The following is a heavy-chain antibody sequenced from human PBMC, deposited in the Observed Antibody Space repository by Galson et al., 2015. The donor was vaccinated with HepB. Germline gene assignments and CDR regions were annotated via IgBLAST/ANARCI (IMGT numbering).Heavy chain of an antibody. CDR3: ARLEEYSSNNFDY. D-gene: IGHD6-6*01. CDR1: GFTFDDYA. J-gene: IGHJ4*02. Sequence: SLRLSCAASGFTFDDYAMHWVRQAPGKGLEWVSYISSSSSTIYYADSVKGRFTISRDNAKNSLYLQMNSLRDEDTAVYYCARLEEYSSNNFDYWGQGTLVTVSS. CDR2: ISSSSSTI. V-gene: IGHV3-48*02.